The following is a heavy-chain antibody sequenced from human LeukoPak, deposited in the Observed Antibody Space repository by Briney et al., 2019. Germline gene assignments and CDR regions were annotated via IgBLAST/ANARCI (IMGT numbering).Heavy chain of an antibody. CDR3: ARTSSGSYDAFDI. CDR2: INPSGGST. Sequence: ASVKVSCKASGYTFTSYYMHWVRQAPGQGLEWMGLINPSGGSTSYAQKFQVRVTMTRDTSTSTVYMELSSLRSEDTAVYDCARTSSGSYDAFDIWGQGTMVTLSS. D-gene: IGHD3-10*01. CDR1: GYTFTSYY. J-gene: IGHJ3*02. V-gene: IGHV1-46*01.